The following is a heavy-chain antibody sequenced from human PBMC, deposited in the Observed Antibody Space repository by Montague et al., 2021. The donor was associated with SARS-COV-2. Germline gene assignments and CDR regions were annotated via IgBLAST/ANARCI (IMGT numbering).Heavy chain of an antibody. D-gene: IGHD6-19*01. CDR3: ARQENSSGGFKPDAFDI. J-gene: IGHJ3*02. Sequence: SETLSLTCTVSGGSISSSSYYWGWIRQPPGKGLEWIGSIYYSGSTYYNPSLKSRVTISVDTSKNQFSLKLSSVTAAATAVYYCARQENSSGGFKPDAFDIWGQGTMVTVSS. CDR1: GGSISSSSYY. CDR2: IYYSGST. V-gene: IGHV4-39*01.